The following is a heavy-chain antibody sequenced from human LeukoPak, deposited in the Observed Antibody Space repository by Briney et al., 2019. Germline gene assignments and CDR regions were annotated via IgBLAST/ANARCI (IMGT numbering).Heavy chain of an antibody. CDR1: GFTLSSYA. Sequence: GGSLRLSCAASGFTLSSYAMDWVRQAPGKGLEFVSGLSSDGVSTYYANSVRGRFTISRDDFKNTLYLQMGRLTTEDLGVYYCARVRGSSWSFYYMDVWGKGTTVTVSS. CDR3: ARVRGSSWSFYYMDV. J-gene: IGHJ6*03. D-gene: IGHD6-6*01. CDR2: LSSDGVST. V-gene: IGHV3-64*01.